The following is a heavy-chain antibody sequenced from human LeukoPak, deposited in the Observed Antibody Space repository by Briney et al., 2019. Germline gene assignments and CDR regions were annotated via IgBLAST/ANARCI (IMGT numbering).Heavy chain of an antibody. CDR1: GFTFSDYY. D-gene: IGHD3-10*01. CDR3: ARDPSGLVPLLYFDY. V-gene: IGHV3-11*01. Sequence: GGSLRLSCAASGFTFSDYYMSWIRQAPGKGLEWVSYISSSGSTIYYADSVKGRFTISRDNAKTSLYLQMNSLRAEDTAVYYCARDPSGLVPLLYFDYWGQGTLVTVSS. J-gene: IGHJ4*02. CDR2: ISSSGSTI.